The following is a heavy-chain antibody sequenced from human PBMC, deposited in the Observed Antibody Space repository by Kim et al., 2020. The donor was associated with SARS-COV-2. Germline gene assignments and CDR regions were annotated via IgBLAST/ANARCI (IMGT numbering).Heavy chain of an antibody. CDR1: GFTFSGFE. D-gene: IGHD3-10*01. CDR3: AGRDMWFGTLSLY. V-gene: IGHV3-48*03. J-gene: IGHJ4*02. Sequence: GGSLRLSCAASGFTFSGFEMNWVRQAPGKGLEWISYIGASGDTIYYSGSVMGRFTISRDNAKNSLFLQMNNLTAEDTATYYCAGRDMWFGTLSLYWGQGTLVTVSS. CDR2: IGASGDTI.